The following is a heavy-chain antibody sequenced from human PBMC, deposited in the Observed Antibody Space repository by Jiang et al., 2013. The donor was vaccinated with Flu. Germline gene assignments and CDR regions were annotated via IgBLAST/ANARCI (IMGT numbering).Heavy chain of an antibody. J-gene: IGHJ4*02. D-gene: IGHD3-9*01. CDR1: GFTFSSYA. CDR3: ARGIDILTGYYSGGVGCFDY. CDR2: ISYDGSNK. V-gene: IGHV3-30-3*01. Sequence: GGGVVQPGRSLRLSCAASGFTFSSYAMHWVRQAPGKGLEWVAVISYDGSNKYYADSVKGRFTISRDNSKNTLYLQMNSLRAEDTAVYYCARGIDILTGYYSGGVGCFDYWGQGTLVTVSS.